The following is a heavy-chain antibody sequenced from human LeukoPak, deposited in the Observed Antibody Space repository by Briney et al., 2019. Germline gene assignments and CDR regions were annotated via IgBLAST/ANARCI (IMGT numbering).Heavy chain of an antibody. J-gene: IGHJ4*02. V-gene: IGHV4-34*01. D-gene: IGHD3-10*01. CDR3: ARAPMVRGARFDY. CDR1: GFTFSSYS. Sequence: GSLRLSCAASGFTFSSYSMNWVRQPPGKGLEWIGEINHSGSTNYNPSLKSRVTISVDTSKNQFSLKLSSVTAADTAVYYCARAPMVRGARFDYWGQGTLVTVSS. CDR2: INHSGST.